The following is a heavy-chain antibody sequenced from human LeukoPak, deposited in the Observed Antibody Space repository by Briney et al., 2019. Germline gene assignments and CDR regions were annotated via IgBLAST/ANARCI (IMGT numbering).Heavy chain of an antibody. CDR3: ASGRQQLAHYGMDV. V-gene: IGHV4-39*07. CDR1: DGSIRSSTDY. J-gene: IGHJ6*02. CDR2: LYFRGIT. D-gene: IGHD6-13*01. Sequence: SETLSLTCTVSDGSIRSSTDYWGWIRQSPGKGLEWIGSLYFRGITYYNPSLKSRVTISVDTSKNQFSLKLSSVTAADTAVYYCASGRQQLAHYGMDVWGQGTTVTVSS.